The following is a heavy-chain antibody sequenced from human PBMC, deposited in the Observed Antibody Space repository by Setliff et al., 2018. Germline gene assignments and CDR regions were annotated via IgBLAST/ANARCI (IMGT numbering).Heavy chain of an antibody. D-gene: IGHD3-16*01. V-gene: IGHV3-74*01. CDR1: GFTFSSYW. CDR2: INPEGSTT. Sequence: GGSLRLSCAASGFTFSSYWMHWVRQAPGKGFVWVSHINPEGSTTPYYADSVKGRFTISRDNAKNTVFLQMNSLRAEDTGIYYCATDLGGTNDYWGQGTLVTVSS. J-gene: IGHJ4*02. CDR3: ATDLGGTNDY.